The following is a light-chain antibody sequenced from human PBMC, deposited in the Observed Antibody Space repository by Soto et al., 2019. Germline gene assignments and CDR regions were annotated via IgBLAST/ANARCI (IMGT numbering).Light chain of an antibody. V-gene: IGKV3-20*01. CDR1: QSVSSSY. J-gene: IGKJ1*01. CDR2: DGS. CDR3: QQYGSSPET. Sequence: EIVLTQSPGTLSLSPGERATLSCRASQSVSSSYLAWYQQKPGQAPRLLIYDGSSRATGIPDRFSGSGSGTDFTLTISRLEPEDFAVYYCQQYGSSPETFGQGTKVEIK.